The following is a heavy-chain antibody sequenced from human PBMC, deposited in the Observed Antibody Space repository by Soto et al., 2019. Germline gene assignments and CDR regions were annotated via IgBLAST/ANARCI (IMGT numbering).Heavy chain of an antibody. J-gene: IGHJ4*02. CDR1: GYTLNTYY. CDR2: IIPILGIA. D-gene: IGHD3-22*01. Sequence: GASVKVSCKPSGYTLNTYYLHWVRQAPGQGLEWMGRIIPILGIANYAQKFQGRVTITADKSTSTAYMELSSLRSEDTAVYYCARDWGYDSSGYLNYWGQGTLVTVSS. V-gene: IGHV1-69*04. CDR3: ARDWGYDSSGYLNY.